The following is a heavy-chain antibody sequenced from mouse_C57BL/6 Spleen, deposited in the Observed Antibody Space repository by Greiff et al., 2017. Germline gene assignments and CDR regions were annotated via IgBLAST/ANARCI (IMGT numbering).Heavy chain of an antibody. J-gene: IGHJ3*01. CDR1: GYTFTSYW. CDR2: IYPSDSET. D-gene: IGHD2-4*01. Sequence: QVQLKQPGAELVRPGSSVKLSCKASGYTFTSYWMDWVKQRPGQGLEWIGNIYPSDSETHYNQKFKDKATLTVDKSSSTAYMQLSSLTSEDSAVYYCARSEGYDFLAYWGQGTLVTVSA. CDR3: ARSEGYDFLAY. V-gene: IGHV1-61*01.